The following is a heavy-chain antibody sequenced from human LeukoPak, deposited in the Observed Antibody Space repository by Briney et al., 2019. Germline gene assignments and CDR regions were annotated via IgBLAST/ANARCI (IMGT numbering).Heavy chain of an antibody. J-gene: IGHJ4*02. CDR1: GFTFDDYA. Sequence: GGSLRLSCAASGFTFDDYAMHWVRQAPGKGLEWVSLISGDGDSTYYADSVKGRFTISRDNSKNSLYLQMNSLRTEDTALYYCAKDIRRWLQSGSFDYWGQGTLVTVSS. D-gene: IGHD5-24*01. CDR2: ISGDGDST. CDR3: AKDIRRWLQSGSFDY. V-gene: IGHV3-43*02.